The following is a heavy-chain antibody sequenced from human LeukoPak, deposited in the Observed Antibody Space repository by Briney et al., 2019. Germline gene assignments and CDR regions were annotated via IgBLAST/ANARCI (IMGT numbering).Heavy chain of an antibody. D-gene: IGHD3-3*01. Sequence: PGGSLRLSCAASGFTFDDYAMHWVRHAPGKGLEWVSGISWNSGSIGYADSVKGRFTISRDNAKNSLYLQMNSLRAEDTALYYCAKDLNSLRFSGDAFDIWGQGTMVTVSS. CDR2: ISWNSGSI. J-gene: IGHJ3*02. V-gene: IGHV3-9*01. CDR3: AKDLNSLRFSGDAFDI. CDR1: GFTFDDYA.